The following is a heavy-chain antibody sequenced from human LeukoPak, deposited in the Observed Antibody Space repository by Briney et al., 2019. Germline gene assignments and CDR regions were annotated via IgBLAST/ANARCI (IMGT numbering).Heavy chain of an antibody. CDR3: ARPLFSSNYKAFDI. J-gene: IGHJ3*02. D-gene: IGHD4-11*01. Sequence: GESLTISCRLSGFSSTTYWIAWVRQMPGKGLEWMGVIQPDDSDTTYSPSFQGQVSISADKSINTAFLQWSSLEASDTAMYYCARPLFSSNYKAFDIWGEGTLVTVSS. CDR1: GFSSTTYW. CDR2: IQPDDSDT. V-gene: IGHV5-51*01.